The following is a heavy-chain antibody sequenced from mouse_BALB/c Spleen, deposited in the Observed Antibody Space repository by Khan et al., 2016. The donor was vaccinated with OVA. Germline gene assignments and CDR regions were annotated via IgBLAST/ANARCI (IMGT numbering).Heavy chain of an antibody. Sequence: QVQLQQSGAELARPGASVKMSCKASGYTFTSYTIHWIKQRPGQGLEWIGYINPSSGYTNYNQTFKDKATLTADKSSTTAYMQLSSLTSDDSAVYYCARDGAYYRNDGWFAYGGQGPLVTVSA. CDR3: ARDGAYYRNDGWFAY. D-gene: IGHD2-14*01. J-gene: IGHJ3*01. CDR2: INPSSGYT. CDR1: GYTFTSYT. V-gene: IGHV1-4*01.